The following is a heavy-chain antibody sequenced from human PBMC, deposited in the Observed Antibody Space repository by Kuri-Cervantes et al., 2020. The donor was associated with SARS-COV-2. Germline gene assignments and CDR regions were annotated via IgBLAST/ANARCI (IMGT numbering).Heavy chain of an antibody. Sequence: SETLSLTCTVSGGSISSSNYYWGWIRQPPGKGLEWIGSIYYSGSTHYNPSLKSRVSISVDTSRNQFSLKVSSATAADTAVYSCARQHLGYYMDVWGKGTTVTVSS. CDR1: GGSISSSNYY. J-gene: IGHJ6*03. CDR3: ARQHLGYYMDV. CDR2: IYYSGST. V-gene: IGHV4-39*01.